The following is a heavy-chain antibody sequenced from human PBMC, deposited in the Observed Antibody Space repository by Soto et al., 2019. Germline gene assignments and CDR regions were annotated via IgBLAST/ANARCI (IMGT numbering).Heavy chain of an antibody. J-gene: IGHJ4*02. CDR1: GGSFSGYY. Sequence: SETLSLTCAVYGGSFSGYYWSWIRQPPGKGLEWIGEINHSGSTNYNPSLKSRVTISVDTSKNQFSLKLSSVTAADTAVYYCARGSGYYGSGSYYNGYYFDYWGQGTLVTVSS. V-gene: IGHV4-34*01. D-gene: IGHD3-10*01. CDR3: ARGSGYYGSGSYYNGYYFDY. CDR2: INHSGST.